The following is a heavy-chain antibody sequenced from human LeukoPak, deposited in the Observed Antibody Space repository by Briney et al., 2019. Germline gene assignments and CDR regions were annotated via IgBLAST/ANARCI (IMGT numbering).Heavy chain of an antibody. V-gene: IGHV4-34*01. CDR3: ARGNSGFWSGYYYYYMDV. D-gene: IGHD3-3*01. Sequence: SETLSLTCAVYGGSFSGYYWSWIRQPPGKGLEWIGEINHSGSTNYSPSLKSRVTISVDTSKNQFSPKLSSVTAAGTAVYYCARGNSGFWSGYYYYYMDVWGKGTTVTVSS. CDR2: INHSGST. CDR1: GGSFSGYY. J-gene: IGHJ6*03.